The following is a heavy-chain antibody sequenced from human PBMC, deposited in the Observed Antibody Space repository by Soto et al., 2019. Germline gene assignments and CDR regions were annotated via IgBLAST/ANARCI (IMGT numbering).Heavy chain of an antibody. CDR3: ARGGSLNWYFDL. V-gene: IGHV3-74*01. CDR1: GFTFSSYW. CDR2: INSDGSAT. Sequence: EVPLVESGGGLVQPGGSLRLSCVASGFTFSSYWMHWVRQAPGKGLVWVSRINSDGSATSYADSVKGRFTISRDNAKNTLYLQMNSLRAEDTAVYYCARGGSLNWYFDLWGRGTLVTVSS. D-gene: IGHD1-26*01. J-gene: IGHJ2*01.